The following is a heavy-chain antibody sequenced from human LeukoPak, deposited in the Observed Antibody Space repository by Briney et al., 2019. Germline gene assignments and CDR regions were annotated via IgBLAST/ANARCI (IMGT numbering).Heavy chain of an antibody. J-gene: IGHJ4*02. D-gene: IGHD1-1*01. V-gene: IGHV1-2*02. Sequence: GASVKVSCKASGYTFTGYYMHWVRQAPGQGLEWMGWINPNSGGTNYAQKFQGRVTMTRDTSISTAYMELSRLRSDDTAVYYCAREGRREWKPNSNAYFDYWGQGTLVTVSS. CDR1: GYTFTGYY. CDR2: INPNSGGT. CDR3: AREGRREWKPNSNAYFDY.